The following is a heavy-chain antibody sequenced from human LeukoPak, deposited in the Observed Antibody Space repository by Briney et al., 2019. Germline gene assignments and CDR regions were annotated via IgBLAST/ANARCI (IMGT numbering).Heavy chain of an antibody. CDR3: ARGQEWHPALSFDY. J-gene: IGHJ4*02. CDR2: IYTSGST. Sequence: SQTLSLTCAVSGGSISSGSYYWGWIRQPAGKGLEWIGRIYTSGSTNYNPSLKSRVTISVDTSKNQFSLKLSSVTAADTAVYYCARGQEWHPALSFDYWGQGTLVTVSS. CDR1: GGSISSGSYY. V-gene: IGHV4-61*02. D-gene: IGHD2-8*01.